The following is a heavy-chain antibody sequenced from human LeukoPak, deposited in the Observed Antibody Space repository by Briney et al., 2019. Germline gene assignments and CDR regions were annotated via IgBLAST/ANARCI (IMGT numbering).Heavy chain of an antibody. CDR1: GFTFSRYG. CDR2: ISGSGGST. J-gene: IGHJ4*02. CDR3: AKDNGRYGFDY. D-gene: IGHD1-26*01. Sequence: GGSLRLSCAASGFTFSRYGMSWVRQAPGKGLEWVSAISGSGGSTYYADSVKGRFTISRDNSKNTLYLQMNSLRAEDTAVYYCAKDNGRYGFDYWGQGTLVTVSS. V-gene: IGHV3-23*01.